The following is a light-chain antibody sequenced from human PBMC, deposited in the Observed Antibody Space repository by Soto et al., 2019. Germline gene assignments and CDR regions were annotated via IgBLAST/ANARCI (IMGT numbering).Light chain of an antibody. J-gene: IGKJ2*01. CDR3: QQSLSLPFT. CDR2: TAA. Sequence: DIQMTQSPSSLSASVGDRVTITCRASQSISSYLHWYQQRPGKAPKLLIYTAATLESGVPSRFSGSGPGTDGTLTISSLQPEDFATYHCQQSLSLPFTFGQGTKLEVK. V-gene: IGKV1-39*01. CDR1: QSISSY.